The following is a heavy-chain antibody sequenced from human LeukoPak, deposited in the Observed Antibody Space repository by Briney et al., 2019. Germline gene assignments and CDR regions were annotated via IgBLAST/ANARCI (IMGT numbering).Heavy chain of an antibody. V-gene: IGHV3-30*04. CDR1: GFSFSSDA. D-gene: IGHD4-23*01. CDR2: ISYDGSKR. CDR3: ARLRWELLGIDY. Sequence: GRSLRLSYAASGFSFSSDAMHWVRQAPGKGLEWVAAISYDGSKRYYADSVKGRLTISRDNSKNMMFLQMDSLRVGDTAIYYCARLRWELLGIDYWGQGTLVTVSS. J-gene: IGHJ4*02.